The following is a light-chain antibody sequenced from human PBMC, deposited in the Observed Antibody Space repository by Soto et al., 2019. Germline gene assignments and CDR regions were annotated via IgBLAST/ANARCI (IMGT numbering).Light chain of an antibody. CDR2: GAS. Sequence: EIVMTQSPATLSVSPGERATLSCRASQSVSSNLAWYQQKPGQAPRLLVYGASTRATGIPARFSGSGSGTEFTLTISSLQSEDFSDYYCQQYNNWPPLTFGRGIKVEIK. V-gene: IGKV3-15*01. J-gene: IGKJ1*01. CDR3: QQYNNWPPLT. CDR1: QSVSSN.